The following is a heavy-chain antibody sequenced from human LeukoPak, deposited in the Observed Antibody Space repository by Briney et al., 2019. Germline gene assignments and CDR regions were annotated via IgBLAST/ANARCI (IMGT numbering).Heavy chain of an antibody. CDR2: MHYSGSS. CDR3: ARDSGDWFDP. Sequence: PSETLSLTCTVSSGSISSTSYYWGWLRQPPGKGLEWMGIMHYSGSSSYNSSLKSRDTISVDTSKNQFSLRLSSVTAADTAVYYCARDSGDWFDPWGQGTLVTVSS. V-gene: IGHV4-39*07. CDR1: SGSISSTSYY. J-gene: IGHJ5*02.